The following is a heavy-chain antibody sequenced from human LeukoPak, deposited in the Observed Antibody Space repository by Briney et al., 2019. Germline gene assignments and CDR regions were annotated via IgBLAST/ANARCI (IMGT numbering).Heavy chain of an antibody. CDR2: VSYDGGNK. CDR3: ARDLITMVRGVMFYYYYGMDV. J-gene: IGHJ6*02. D-gene: IGHD3-10*01. Sequence: GRSMRLSCAASGFTFSSYAMHWVRQAPGKGLEWVAVVSYDGGNKYYADSVKGRFTISRDNSKNTLYLQMNSLRAEDTAVYYCARDLITMVRGVMFYYYYGMDVWGQGTTVTVSS. V-gene: IGHV3-30-3*01. CDR1: GFTFSSYA.